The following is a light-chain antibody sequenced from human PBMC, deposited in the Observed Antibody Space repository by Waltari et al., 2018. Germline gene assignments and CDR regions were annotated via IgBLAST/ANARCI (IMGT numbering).Light chain of an antibody. Sequence: DVQLTQSPSFLSASVGDRVTITCRASQGINNHLAWYQQKPGKATKLLIYAASTLHSGVPSRFSGSGSGTEFTLAISSLQPDDFAKYYCQQVNSYSPAFGGGTKVEIK. CDR1: QGINNH. CDR3: QQVNSYSPA. J-gene: IGKJ4*01. CDR2: AAS. V-gene: IGKV1-9*01.